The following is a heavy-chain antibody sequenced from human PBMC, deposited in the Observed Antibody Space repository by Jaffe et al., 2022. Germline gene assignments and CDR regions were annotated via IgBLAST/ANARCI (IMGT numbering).Heavy chain of an antibody. Sequence: QLQLQESGPGLVKPSETLSLTCTVSGGSISSSSYYWGWIRQPPGKGLEWIGSIYYSGSTYYNPSLKSRVTISVDTSKNQFSLKLSSVTAADTAVYYCARHSTVTTGDFDYWGQGTLVTVSS. J-gene: IGHJ4*02. V-gene: IGHV4-39*01. CDR3: ARHSTVTTGDFDY. CDR2: IYYSGST. D-gene: IGHD4-17*01. CDR1: GGSISSSSYY.